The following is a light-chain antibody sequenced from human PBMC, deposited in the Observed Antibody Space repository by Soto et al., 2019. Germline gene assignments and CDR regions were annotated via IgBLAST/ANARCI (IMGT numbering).Light chain of an antibody. Sequence: DIQMTQSPSSPSASLGDRVTITCRASQGIGVYLAWFQQKPGKVPKLLIYAASALQYGVPSRFSGSGSGTDFTLTISSLQPEDFATYYCQKYNSAPLTFGGGTKVEIK. CDR1: QGIGVY. CDR3: QKYNSAPLT. V-gene: IGKV1-27*01. CDR2: AAS. J-gene: IGKJ4*01.